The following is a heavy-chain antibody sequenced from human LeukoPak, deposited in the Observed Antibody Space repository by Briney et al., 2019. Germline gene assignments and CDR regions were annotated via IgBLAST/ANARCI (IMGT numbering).Heavy chain of an antibody. CDR2: ISYDGSNK. Sequence: GGSLRLSCAASGSTFSSYAMHWVRQAPGKGLEWEAVISYDGSNKYYADSVKGRFTISRDNSKNTLYLQMNSLRAEDTAVYYCARARGITMIVVAPFDYWGQGTLVTVSS. CDR1: GSTFSSYA. V-gene: IGHV3-30-3*01. CDR3: ARARGITMIVVAPFDY. D-gene: IGHD3-22*01. J-gene: IGHJ4*02.